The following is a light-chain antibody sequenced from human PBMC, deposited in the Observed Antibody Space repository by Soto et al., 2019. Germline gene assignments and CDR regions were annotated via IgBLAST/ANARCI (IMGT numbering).Light chain of an antibody. V-gene: IGLV2-14*01. Sequence: QSVLTQPASVSGSPGQSITISCTGTSSDVGAYNYVSWYQQHPGKAPKLMIYEVSNRPSGVSNRFSGSKSGNTASLTIFGLQAEDEADYYCNSYTGTNTLVFGTGTKVTVL. J-gene: IGLJ1*01. CDR1: SSDVGAYNY. CDR2: EVS. CDR3: NSYTGTNTLV.